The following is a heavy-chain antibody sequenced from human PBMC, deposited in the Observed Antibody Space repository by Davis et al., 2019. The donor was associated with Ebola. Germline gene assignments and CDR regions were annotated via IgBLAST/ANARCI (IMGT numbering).Heavy chain of an antibody. Sequence: ASVKVSCKASGYTFTTFGISWVRQAPGQGLEWVGWISGSSGKTNYAQKFQGRVTMTTDTSTSTAYMELRSLRSDDTATYYCARPLYGNSWFGYVFDIWGQGTTVTVSS. J-gene: IGHJ6*02. CDR1: GYTFTTFG. CDR2: ISGSSGKT. D-gene: IGHD6-13*01. V-gene: IGHV1-18*01. CDR3: ARPLYGNSWFGYVFDI.